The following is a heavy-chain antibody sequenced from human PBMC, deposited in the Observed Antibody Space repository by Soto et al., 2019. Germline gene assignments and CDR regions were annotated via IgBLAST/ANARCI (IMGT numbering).Heavy chain of an antibody. D-gene: IGHD6-13*01. V-gene: IGHV4-31*03. CDR3: ARTVKSSDWSLNWFDP. Sequence: QVQLQESGPGLVKPSQTLSLSCTVSGGSISSGGYYWSWIRQHPGKALEGIGYIYYSGSTYYNPSLKSGITISVVTSKNQFSLKRASVTAADTAVYYCARTVKSSDWSLNWFDPWGQGTLVTVSS. J-gene: IGHJ5*02. CDR1: GGSISSGGYY. CDR2: IYYSGST.